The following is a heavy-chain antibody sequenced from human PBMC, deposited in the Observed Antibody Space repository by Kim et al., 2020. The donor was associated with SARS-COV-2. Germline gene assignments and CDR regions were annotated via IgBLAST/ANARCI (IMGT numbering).Heavy chain of an antibody. CDR3: ARALIEQQLVLWFDP. J-gene: IGHJ5*02. V-gene: IGHV6-1*01. CDR2: TYYRSKWYN. D-gene: IGHD6-13*01. Sequence: SQTLSLTCAISGDRVSSNSAAWHWIRQSPSRGLEWLGRTYYRSKWYNDYAVSVKSRITINPDTSKNQFSLQLNSVTPEDTAVYYCARALIEQQLVLWFDPWGQGTLVTVSS. CDR1: GDRVSSNSAA.